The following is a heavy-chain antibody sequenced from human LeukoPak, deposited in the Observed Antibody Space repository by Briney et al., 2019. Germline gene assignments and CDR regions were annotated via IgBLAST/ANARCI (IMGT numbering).Heavy chain of an antibody. D-gene: IGHD3-10*01. J-gene: IGHJ6*02. CDR2: ISSSGSTI. V-gene: IGHV3-48*03. CDR3: ARAYYYYGSGSYYKENSYYYGMDV. Sequence: GGSLRLSCAASGFTFSSYEMNWVRQAPGKGLEWVSYISSSGSTIYYADSVKGRFTISRDNAENSLYLQMNSLRAEDTAVYFCARAYYYYGSGSYYKENSYYYGMDVWGQGTTVTVSS. CDR1: GFTFSSYE.